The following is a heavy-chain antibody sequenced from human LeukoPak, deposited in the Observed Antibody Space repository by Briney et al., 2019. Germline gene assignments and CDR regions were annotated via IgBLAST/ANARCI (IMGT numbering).Heavy chain of an antibody. CDR2: ISSSSSTI. CDR1: GFTFSSYA. V-gene: IGHV3-48*02. Sequence: GGSLRLSCAASGFTFSSYAMTWVRQAPGKGLEWVSYISSSSSTIYYADSVKGRFTISRDNAKNSLYLQMNSLRDEDTAVYYCARDLNDILTGYYSPFDYWGQGTLVTVSS. D-gene: IGHD3-9*01. CDR3: ARDLNDILTGYYSPFDY. J-gene: IGHJ4*02.